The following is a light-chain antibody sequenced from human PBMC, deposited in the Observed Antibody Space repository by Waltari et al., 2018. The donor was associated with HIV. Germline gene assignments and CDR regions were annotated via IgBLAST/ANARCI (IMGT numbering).Light chain of an antibody. CDR1: RSVSSSY. CDR2: GAS. V-gene: IGKV3-20*01. CDR3: QQYGSSPRT. Sequence: EIVLTQSPGTLSLSPGERATLSCRASRSVSSSYLAWYQQKPVQAPRLLIYGASSRSTGIPDRCSGSGSGTDFTLTISRLEPEDFAVYYCQQYGSSPRTFGQGTKVEIK. J-gene: IGKJ1*01.